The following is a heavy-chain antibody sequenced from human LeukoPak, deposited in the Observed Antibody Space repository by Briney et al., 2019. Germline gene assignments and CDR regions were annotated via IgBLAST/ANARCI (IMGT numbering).Heavy chain of an antibody. D-gene: IGHD2-15*01. CDR2: ISSSSSTI. V-gene: IGHV3-48*04. CDR3: ATVGDS. J-gene: IGHJ4*02. CDR1: GFTFSSYS. Sequence: PGGSLRLSCAASGFTFSSYSKNWVRQAPGKGLEWVSYISSSSSTIYYADSVKGRFTISRDNAKNSLYLQMNSLRAEDTAVYYCATVGDSWGQGTLVTVSS.